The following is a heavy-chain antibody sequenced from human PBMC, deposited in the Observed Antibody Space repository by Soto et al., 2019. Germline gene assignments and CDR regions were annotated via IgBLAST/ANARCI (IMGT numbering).Heavy chain of an antibody. Sequence: PSETLSLTCTVSGGSISSYYWSWIRQPPGKGLEWIGYIYYSGSTNYNPSLKGRVTISVDTSKNQFSLKLSSVTAADTAVYYCARVLNWNDGYYYGMDVWGQGTTVTVSS. D-gene: IGHD1-1*01. CDR3: ARVLNWNDGYYYGMDV. J-gene: IGHJ6*02. CDR1: GGSISSYY. CDR2: IYYSGST. V-gene: IGHV4-59*01.